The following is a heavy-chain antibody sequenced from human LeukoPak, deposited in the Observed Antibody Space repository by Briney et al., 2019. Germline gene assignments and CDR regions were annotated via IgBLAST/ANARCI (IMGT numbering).Heavy chain of an antibody. J-gene: IGHJ3*02. Sequence: ASVKVSCKASGFTFTSSAMQWVRQARGQRLEWIGWIVVGSGNTNYAQKFQERVTITRDMSTSTAYMELSSLRSEDTAVYYCARLHGGNSGAFDIWGQGTMVTVSS. CDR3: ARLHGGNSGAFDI. V-gene: IGHV1-58*02. CDR1: GFTFTSSA. CDR2: IVVGSGNT. D-gene: IGHD4-23*01.